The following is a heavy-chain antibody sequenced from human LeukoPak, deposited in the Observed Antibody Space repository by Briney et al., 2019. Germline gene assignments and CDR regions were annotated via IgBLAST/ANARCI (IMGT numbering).Heavy chain of an antibody. CDR1: GYTFTSYD. Sequence: ASVKVSCKASGYTFTSYDISWVRQATGQGLEWVGWMSPNSGNTGYAQKFQGRVIMTRNTSISTAYMELSSLTSEDTAVYYCARGRHNNCWGQGTLVTVSS. J-gene: IGHJ3*01. CDR2: MSPNSGNT. D-gene: IGHD1-1*01. CDR3: ARGRHNNC. V-gene: IGHV1-8*01.